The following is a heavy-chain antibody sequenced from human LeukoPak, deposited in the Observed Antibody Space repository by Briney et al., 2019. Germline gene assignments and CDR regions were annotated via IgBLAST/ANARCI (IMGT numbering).Heavy chain of an antibody. Sequence: PSETLSLTCTVSGGSISSYYWSWIRQPAGKGLEWIGSIYYSGSTYYNPSLKSLFTMSVDTSKNQFSLKLSSVTAADTAVYYCARDYGGKFDFWGQGTLVTVSS. CDR1: GGSISSYY. V-gene: IGHV4-4*07. D-gene: IGHD4-23*01. CDR2: IYYSGST. CDR3: ARDYGGKFDF. J-gene: IGHJ4*02.